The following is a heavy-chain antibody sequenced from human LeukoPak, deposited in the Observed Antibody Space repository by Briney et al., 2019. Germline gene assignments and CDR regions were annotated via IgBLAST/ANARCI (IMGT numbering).Heavy chain of an antibody. CDR3: ARVDGSPDY. Sequence: ASVKVSCKASGYTFTTLDINWVRQATGQGLEWMGWINTNSGNTGNAQKFQGRVTITRDTSISTAYMELNSLRSEDTAVYYCARVDGSPDYWGQGTLVTVSS. V-gene: IGHV1-8*03. CDR2: INTNSGNT. D-gene: IGHD2-15*01. J-gene: IGHJ4*02. CDR1: GYTFTTLD.